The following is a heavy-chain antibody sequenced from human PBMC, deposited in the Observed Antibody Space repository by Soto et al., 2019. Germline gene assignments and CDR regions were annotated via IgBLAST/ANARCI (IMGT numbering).Heavy chain of an antibody. CDR3: ARGHYGRDY. Sequence: EVHLVESGGGLVQPGGSLRLSCAASEFTFSQHWMSWVRQALGKGLEWVADIKPDGSEKYYVASVKGRFTISRDNATNSVYLQMNSLRGEDTAVYYCARGHYGRDYWGQGTLVTVSS. J-gene: IGHJ4*02. CDR1: EFTFSQHW. V-gene: IGHV3-7*01. CDR2: IKPDGSEK. D-gene: IGHD4-17*01.